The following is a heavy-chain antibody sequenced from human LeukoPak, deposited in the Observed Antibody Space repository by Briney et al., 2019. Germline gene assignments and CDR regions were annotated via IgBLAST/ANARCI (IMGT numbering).Heavy chain of an antibody. CDR2: ISSSRSYI. CDR3: ARGGYSYDY. CDR1: GFTFYDYA. V-gene: IGHV3-21*01. J-gene: IGHJ4*02. D-gene: IGHD5-18*01. Sequence: PGGSLRLSCAASGFTFYDYAINWVRQAPGKGLEWVSSISSSRSYIYYADSVKGRFTISRDNTKNSLYLQMNSLRAEDTAVYYCARGGYSYDYWGQGTLVTVSS.